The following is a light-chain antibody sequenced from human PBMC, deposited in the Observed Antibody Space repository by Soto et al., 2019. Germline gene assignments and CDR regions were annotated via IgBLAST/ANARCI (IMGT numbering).Light chain of an antibody. CDR1: QSVGNN. J-gene: IGKJ4*01. CDR3: QQYGDWPLT. Sequence: EIVVTKYPATLSVTPGERATLSCRASQSVGNNFAWYQQKPGQAPRLLIFATSTRATGVPARFSGSGSGTEFTLTISSLQSEDFAVYYCQQYGDWPLTFGGGAKVEIE. V-gene: IGKV3-15*01. CDR2: ATS.